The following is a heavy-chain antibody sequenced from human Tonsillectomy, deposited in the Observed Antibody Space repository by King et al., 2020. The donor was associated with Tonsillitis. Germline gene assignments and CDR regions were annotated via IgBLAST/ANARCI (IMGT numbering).Heavy chain of an antibody. CDR2: IRYDGNNK. CDR1: GFTFSSYG. D-gene: IGHD4-11*01. Sequence: QLVQSGGGVVQPGGSLRLSCAASGFTFSSYGMHWVRQAPGEGLEWVTFIRYDGNNKYYADSVKGRFTISRDNSKNTLYLQMNSLRAEDTAVYYCAKTDTQFYYYYGVDVWGQGTTVTVSS. V-gene: IGHV3-30*02. CDR3: AKTDTQFYYYYGVDV. J-gene: IGHJ6*02.